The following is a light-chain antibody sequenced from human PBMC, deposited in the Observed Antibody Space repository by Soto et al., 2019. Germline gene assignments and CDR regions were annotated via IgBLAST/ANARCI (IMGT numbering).Light chain of an antibody. CDR2: DAS. Sequence: EIVLTQSPATLSLSPGERATLSCRASQSVSSSFAWYQQKPGQAPSLLIYDASNRATGIPARFSGSGSGTDFTLTISSLEPEDFGVYYCQQRSNWPPVYTFGQGTKLEIK. J-gene: IGKJ2*01. V-gene: IGKV3-11*01. CDR3: QQRSNWPPVYT. CDR1: QSVSSS.